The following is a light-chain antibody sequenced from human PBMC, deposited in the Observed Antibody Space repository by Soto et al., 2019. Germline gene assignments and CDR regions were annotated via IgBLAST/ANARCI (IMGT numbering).Light chain of an antibody. V-gene: IGKV1-5*01. J-gene: IGKJ1*01. CDR3: QHDNSRWT. CDR1: QSVDYW. CDR2: DAS. Sequence: DIQMTQSPSTLSASVGDRVTITCRASQSVDYWLAWYQQKSGKAPKLLIYDASTLVSGVPSRFSGSGSGTEFTLTISSLQADDFATYYCQHDNSRWTFGQGTKVEIK.